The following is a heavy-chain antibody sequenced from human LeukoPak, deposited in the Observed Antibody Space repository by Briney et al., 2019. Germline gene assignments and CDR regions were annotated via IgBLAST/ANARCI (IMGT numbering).Heavy chain of an antibody. D-gene: IGHD3-10*01. V-gene: IGHV3-9*01. CDR1: GFTFYDYA. J-gene: IGHJ5*02. Sequence: GGSLRLSCAASGFTFYDYAMHWVRQAPGKGLEWVSGISWNSGSIGYADSVKGRFTISRDNAKNSLYLQMNSLRAEDTALYYCAKDISPSYYYGSGSFNWFDPWGQGTLVTVSS. CDR3: AKDISPSYYYGSGSFNWFDP. CDR2: ISWNSGSI.